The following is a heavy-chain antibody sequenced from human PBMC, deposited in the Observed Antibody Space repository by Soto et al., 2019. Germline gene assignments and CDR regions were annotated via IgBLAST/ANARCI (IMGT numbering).Heavy chain of an antibody. CDR1: GYTFTSYT. CDR3: ARDLSWPLVCFDD. V-gene: IGHV1-3*01. J-gene: IGHJ4*02. Sequence: QVQLVQSGAEVRKPGASVKVSCRASGYTFTSYTIHWVRQAAGQRLEWTGWINVGNGDTKYSQNFQGRVTISRDTSANTAYMELSSLRSEDTAVYYCARDLSWPLVCFDDWGQGTLVTVSS. CDR2: INVGNGDT. D-gene: IGHD2-8*01.